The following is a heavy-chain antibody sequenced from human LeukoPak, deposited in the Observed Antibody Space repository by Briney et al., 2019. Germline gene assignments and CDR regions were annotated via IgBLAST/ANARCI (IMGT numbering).Heavy chain of an antibody. Sequence: SETLSLTCTVSGASISSSNYYWGWIRQPPGKGLEWIGSIYYSGSTNYNPSLKSRVTISVDTSKNQFSLKLSSVTAADTAVYYCARQYYDSSGYYPQPFDYWGQGTLVTVSS. J-gene: IGHJ4*02. CDR1: GASISSSNYY. CDR3: ARQYYDSSGYYPQPFDY. CDR2: IYYSGST. V-gene: IGHV4-39*01. D-gene: IGHD3-22*01.